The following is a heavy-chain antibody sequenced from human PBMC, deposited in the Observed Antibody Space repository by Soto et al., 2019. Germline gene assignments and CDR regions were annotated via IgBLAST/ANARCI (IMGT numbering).Heavy chain of an antibody. Sequence: SQTLSLTCAISGDSVSSNSAAWNWTRQSPSRGLEWLGRTYYRSKWYNDYAVSVKSRITINPDTSKNQFSLQLNSVTPEDTAVYYCASTMNWNYGDYYYYGMDVWGQGTTVTVSS. CDR1: GDSVSSNSAA. CDR2: TYYRSKWYN. D-gene: IGHD1-7*01. V-gene: IGHV6-1*01. CDR3: ASTMNWNYGDYYYYGMDV. J-gene: IGHJ6*02.